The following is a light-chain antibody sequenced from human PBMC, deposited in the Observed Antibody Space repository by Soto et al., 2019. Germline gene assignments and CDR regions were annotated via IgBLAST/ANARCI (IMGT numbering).Light chain of an antibody. CDR3: SSYTPSNTLV. CDR1: SSDVGDYKY. CDR2: EVS. Sequence: QSALTQPASVSGSPGQSITISCTGTSSDVGDYKYVSWYQKHPGKAPKALIYEVSNRPSGVSNRSSGSKSGNTASLTISGLQAEDEADYYCSSYTPSNTLVFGPGTKLTVL. J-gene: IGLJ1*01. V-gene: IGLV2-14*01.